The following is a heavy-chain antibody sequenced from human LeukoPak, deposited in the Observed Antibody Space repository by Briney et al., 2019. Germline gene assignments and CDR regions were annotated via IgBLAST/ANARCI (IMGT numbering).Heavy chain of an antibody. CDR2: ISNSRGNI. Sequence: VGGLRPSCATPRVDFSGDSTKWGRQGPGEGVERVSYISNSRGNIFYADSVMGRFTISRDNAKNSLYLQMNSLGAEDTAIYYCARDHTAMVTPFDYWGQGTLVTVSS. J-gene: IGHJ4*02. D-gene: IGHD5-18*01. V-gene: IGHV3-21*01. CDR3: ARDHTAMVTPFDY. CDR1: RVDFSGDS.